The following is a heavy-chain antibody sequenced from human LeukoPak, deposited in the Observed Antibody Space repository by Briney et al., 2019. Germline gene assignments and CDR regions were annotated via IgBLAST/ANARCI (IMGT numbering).Heavy chain of an antibody. V-gene: IGHV4-34*01. D-gene: IGHD1-26*01. Sequence: SETLSLTCAVYGGSFSGYYWSWLRQPPGKGLEWLGEINHSGSTNYNPSLKSRVTISVDTSKNQFSLKLSSVTAADTAVYYCARVGGSYSLDYWGQGTLVTVSS. CDR2: INHSGST. CDR3: ARVGGSYSLDY. J-gene: IGHJ4*02. CDR1: GGSFSGYY.